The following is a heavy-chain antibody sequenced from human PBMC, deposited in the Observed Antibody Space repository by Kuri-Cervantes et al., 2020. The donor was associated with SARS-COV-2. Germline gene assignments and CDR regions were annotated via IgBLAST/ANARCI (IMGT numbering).Heavy chain of an antibody. J-gene: IGHJ4*02. Sequence: GGSLRLSCAASGFTFSSYSMSWVRQAPGKGLEWVSSITRTSSYIYYADSVKGRFTISRDNAKNSLYLQMNSLRAEDTAVYYCIVVVPAAFDYWGQGTLVTVSS. V-gene: IGHV3-21*01. CDR3: IVVVPAAFDY. D-gene: IGHD2-2*01. CDR1: GFTFSSYS. CDR2: ITRTSSYI.